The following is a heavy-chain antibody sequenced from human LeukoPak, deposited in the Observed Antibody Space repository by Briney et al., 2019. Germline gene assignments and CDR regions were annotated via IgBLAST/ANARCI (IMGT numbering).Heavy chain of an antibody. CDR2: IKYDGSER. V-gene: IGHV3-7*01. D-gene: IGHD5-12*01. CDR3: ARDRTNGYGHNVGGFDI. CDR1: GFTFRDSW. J-gene: IGHJ3*02. Sequence: PGGSLRLSCAASGFTFRDSWMTWVRQAPGKGLEWVANIKYDGSERNYVDSVKGRFAISKDNAKDSLYLQMNSLSADDTAVYYCARDRTNGYGHNVGGFDIWGQGTMVIVSS.